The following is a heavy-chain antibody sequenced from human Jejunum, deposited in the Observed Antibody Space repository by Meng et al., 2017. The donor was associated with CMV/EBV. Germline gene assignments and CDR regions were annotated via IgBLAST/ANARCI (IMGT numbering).Heavy chain of an antibody. CDR3: ARDFIPSSLWGSFNYAWGY. CDR2: INTKTGKA. Sequence: FTTSAKNWVRQAPGQGLEWMGYINTKTGKATYAQGFTGRFVFSLDTSVTTAYVQINSLKAEDSAVYYCARDFIPSSLWGSFNYAWGYWGQGTLVTVSS. D-gene: IGHD3-16*01. V-gene: IGHV7-4-1*02. CDR1: FTTSA. J-gene: IGHJ4*02.